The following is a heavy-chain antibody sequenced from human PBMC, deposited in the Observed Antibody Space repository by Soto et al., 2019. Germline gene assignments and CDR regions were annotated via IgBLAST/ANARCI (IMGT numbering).Heavy chain of an antibody. Sequence: QVQLVQSGAEVKKPGSSVKVSCKASGGTFSSYTISWVRQAPGQGLEWMGRIIPILGIANYAQKFQGRVTITADKSTSTAYMELSSLRSEDTAVYYCARDLEMATTMGYYYYGMDVWGQGTTVTVSS. CDR2: IIPILGIA. CDR3: ARDLEMATTMGYYYYGMDV. V-gene: IGHV1-69*08. D-gene: IGHD5-18*01. CDR1: GGTFSSYT. J-gene: IGHJ6*02.